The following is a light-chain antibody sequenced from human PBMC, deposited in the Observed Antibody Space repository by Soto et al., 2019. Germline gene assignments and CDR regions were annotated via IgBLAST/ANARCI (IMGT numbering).Light chain of an antibody. CDR3: QQYNSYVT. Sequence: DIQMTQSPSTLSASVGDRVTITCRASQSISSWLAWYQQKPGKAPKLLIYKAYSLESGVPSRFSGSGSGTEFTLTISSLQPDDFATYYCQQYNSYVTFGGGTKVEIK. V-gene: IGKV1-5*03. CDR2: KAY. J-gene: IGKJ4*01. CDR1: QSISSW.